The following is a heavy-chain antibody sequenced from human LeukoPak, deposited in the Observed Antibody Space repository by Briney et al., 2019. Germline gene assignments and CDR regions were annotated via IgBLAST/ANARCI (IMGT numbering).Heavy chain of an antibody. V-gene: IGHV3-20*01. J-gene: IGHJ3*02. CDR2: INWNGGSK. CDR3: ARARQWELHHDAFDI. Sequence: GGSLRLSCAASGFTFDDYGMSWGRQAPGKGLEWGSGINWNGGSKGYADSVKGRFTISRDNAKHSLYPQMNSLRAEDTALYHCARARQWELHHDAFDIWGQGTMVTVSS. CDR1: GFTFDDYG. D-gene: IGHD1-26*01.